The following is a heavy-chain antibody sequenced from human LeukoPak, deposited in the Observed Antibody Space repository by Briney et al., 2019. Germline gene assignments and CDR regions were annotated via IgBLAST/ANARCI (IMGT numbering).Heavy chain of an antibody. D-gene: IGHD6-13*01. J-gene: IGHJ4*02. Sequence: PGRSLRLSCAASGFTFSTYAMHWVRQAPGKGLEWVAAIWSDGSNKYYADSVKGRFTISRDNSKNTLYLQMNSLRAEDTAVYYCAGDISQQLGPGFDYWGQGTLVTVSS. CDR3: AGDISQQLGPGFDY. CDR2: IWSDGSNK. V-gene: IGHV3-33*01. CDR1: GFTFSTYA.